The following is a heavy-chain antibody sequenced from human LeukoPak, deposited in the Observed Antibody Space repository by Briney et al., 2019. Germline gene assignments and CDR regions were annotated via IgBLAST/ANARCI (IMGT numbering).Heavy chain of an antibody. CDR3: AKAAEDLYYYGSGSYYTPIDY. CDR2: MNPNSGNT. V-gene: IGHV1-8*01. Sequence: ASVKVSCKASGYTFTSYDINWVRQATGQGLEWMGWMNPNSGNTGYAQKFQGRVTMTRNTSISTAYMELSSLRAEDTALYYCAKAAEDLYYYGSGSYYTPIDYWGQGTLVTVSS. CDR1: GYTFTSYD. J-gene: IGHJ4*02. D-gene: IGHD3-10*01.